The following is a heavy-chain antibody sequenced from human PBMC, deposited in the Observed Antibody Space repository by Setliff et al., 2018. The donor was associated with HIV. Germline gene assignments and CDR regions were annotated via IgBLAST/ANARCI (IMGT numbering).Heavy chain of an antibody. CDR3: AIDHVTNIAESGYGYTRIDP. Sequence: SETLSLTCTVSGGSMSGSSYYWGWIRQPPGMGLEWIGEINQSENTNYNPSLTSRVTISADPSKNQCSLKLSSVTAADTAVYYCAIDHVTNIAESGYGYTRIDPWGPGISVTVSS. J-gene: IGHJ5*02. D-gene: IGHD5-18*01. V-gene: IGHV4-39*07. CDR1: GGSMSGSSYY. CDR2: INQSENT.